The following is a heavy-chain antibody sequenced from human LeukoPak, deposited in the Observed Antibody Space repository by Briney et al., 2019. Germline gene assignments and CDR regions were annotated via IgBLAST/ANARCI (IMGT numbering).Heavy chain of an antibody. CDR2: INWNGGST. V-gene: IGHV3-20*01. Sequence: GGSLRLSCAASGFTIDDSGMSWVRQAPGKGLEWVSGINWNGGSTGYADSVKGRFTISRDNAKNSLYLQMNSLRAEDTALYHCARGGPGSYYNYGMDVWGQGTTVTVSS. D-gene: IGHD3-10*01. J-gene: IGHJ6*02. CDR3: ARGGPGSYYNYGMDV. CDR1: GFTIDDSG.